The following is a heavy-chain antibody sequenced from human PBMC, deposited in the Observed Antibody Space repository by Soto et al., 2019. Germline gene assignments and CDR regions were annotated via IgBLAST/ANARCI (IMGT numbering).Heavy chain of an antibody. D-gene: IGHD3-3*01. J-gene: IGHJ3*02. Sequence: PSETLSLTCAVSGYSISSGYYWGWIRQPPGKGLEWIGSIYHSGSIYYNPSLKSRVTMSVDTSKNQFSLKLSSVTAADTAVYYCAGGYCDFWGGYGDGFDIWGQGTMVTVSS. CDR3: AGGYCDFWGGYGDGFDI. CDR1: GYSISSGYY. CDR2: IYHSGSI. V-gene: IGHV4-38-2*01.